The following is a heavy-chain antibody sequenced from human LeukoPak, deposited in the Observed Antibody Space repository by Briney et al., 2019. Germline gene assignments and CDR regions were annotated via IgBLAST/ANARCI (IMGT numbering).Heavy chain of an antibody. D-gene: IGHD2-2*01. V-gene: IGHV1-8*03. CDR1: GYTFTSYD. CDR2: MNPNSGNT. CDR3: AREDCSSTSCYGGWFDP. Sequence: GASVKVSCKASGYTFTSYDINWVRQATGQGLEWMGWMNPNSGNTGYAQKFQGRVTITRSTSISTAYMELSSLRSEDTAVYYCAREDCSSTSCYGGWFDPWGQGTLVTVSS. J-gene: IGHJ5*02.